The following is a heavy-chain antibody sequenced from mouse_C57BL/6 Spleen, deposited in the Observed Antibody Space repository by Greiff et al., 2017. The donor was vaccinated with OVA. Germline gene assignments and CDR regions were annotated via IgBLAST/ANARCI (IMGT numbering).Heavy chain of an antibody. D-gene: IGHD5-1*01. Sequence: QVQLKESGAELVRPGTSVKVSCKASGYAFTNYLIEWVKQRPGQGLEWIGVINPGSGGTNYNEKFKGKATLTADKSSSTAYMQLSSLTSEDSAVYFCAREGVHWGQGTTLTVSS. CDR2: INPGSGGT. CDR1: GYAFTNYL. V-gene: IGHV1-54*01. CDR3: AREGVH. J-gene: IGHJ2*01.